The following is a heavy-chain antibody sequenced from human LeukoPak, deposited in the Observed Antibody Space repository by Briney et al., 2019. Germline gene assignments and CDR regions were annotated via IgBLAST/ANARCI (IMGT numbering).Heavy chain of an antibody. D-gene: IGHD1-26*01. J-gene: IGHJ3*02. CDR3: ARDTGQSGTKGPGAFDI. Sequence: PSETLSLTCTVSGGSISSYYWNWIRQPAGKGLEWIGRIYSSGSTNYNPSLKSRVTMSVDTSKNQFSLKLSSVTAADTAVYYCARDTGQSGTKGPGAFDIWGQGTMVTVSS. CDR1: GGSISSYY. V-gene: IGHV4-4*07. CDR2: IYSSGST.